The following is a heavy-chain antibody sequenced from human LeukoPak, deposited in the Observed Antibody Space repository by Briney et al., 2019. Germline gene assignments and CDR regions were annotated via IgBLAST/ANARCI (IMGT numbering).Heavy chain of an antibody. J-gene: IGHJ4*02. CDR3: AKVKWKLIGYFDY. CDR2: LTGDGNT. Sequence: GGSLRLSCAASGFTXTXXXXSWVRQAPGXXXXXVSVLTGDGNTYYADSVKGRFTNSRDDSKNTLFLQMNSLRAEDTAVYFCAKVKWKLIGYFDYWGQGTLVTVSS. V-gene: IGHV3-23*01. D-gene: IGHD1-20*01. CDR1: GFTXTXXX.